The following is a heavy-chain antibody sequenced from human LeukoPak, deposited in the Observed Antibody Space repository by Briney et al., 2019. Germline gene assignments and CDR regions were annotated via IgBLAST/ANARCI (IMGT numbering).Heavy chain of an antibody. CDR2: ISGSGSAI. Sequence: GGSLRLSCAASGFTLSSYELNWVRQPPGKGLEWVSYISGSGSAIYYADSVKGRFTIPRDNAKNSLYLQMNSLRAEDTAVYYCAREYSSSSGRAFDFWGQGTMVTVSS. D-gene: IGHD6-6*01. V-gene: IGHV3-48*03. CDR3: AREYSSSSGRAFDF. J-gene: IGHJ3*01. CDR1: GFTLSSYE.